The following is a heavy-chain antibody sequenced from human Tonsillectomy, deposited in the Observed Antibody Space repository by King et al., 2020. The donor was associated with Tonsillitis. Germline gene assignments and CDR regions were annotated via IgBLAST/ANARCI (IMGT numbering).Heavy chain of an antibody. CDR1: GFTFSSYA. CDR2: ISYDGSKK. Sequence: VQLVESGGGVVQPGRSLRLSCAASGFTFSSYAMHWVRQAPGKGLEWVAVISYDGSKKYYTDSVKGRFTISRDNSKNTLYLQMNSLRAEDTAVYYCAREWVTPWDLSAFDYWGQGTLVTVSS. D-gene: IGHD1-26*01. J-gene: IGHJ4*02. V-gene: IGHV3-30*04. CDR3: AREWVTPWDLSAFDY.